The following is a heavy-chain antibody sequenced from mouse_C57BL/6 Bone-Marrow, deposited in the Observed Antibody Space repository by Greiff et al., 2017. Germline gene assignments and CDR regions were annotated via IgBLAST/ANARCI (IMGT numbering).Heavy chain of an antibody. D-gene: IGHD2-3*01. CDR1: GYSITSGYD. V-gene: IGHV3-1*01. J-gene: IGHJ4*01. CDR3: AREIYDGQGYAMDY. Sequence: EVQLQESGPGMVKPSQSLSLTCTVTGYSITSGYDWHWLRPFPGNKLEWMGYISYSGSTNYNPSLKSRIPITHDTSKNHFFLKLNSVTTEDTATSDGAREIYDGQGYAMDYWGQGTSVTVSS. CDR2: ISYSGST.